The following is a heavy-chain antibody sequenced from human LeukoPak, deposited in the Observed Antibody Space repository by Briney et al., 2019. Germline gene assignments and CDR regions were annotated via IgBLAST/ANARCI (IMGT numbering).Heavy chain of an antibody. CDR2: ISSSSSYI. Sequence: GGSLRLSCAASGFTFSSYSMNWVRQAPGKGLEWVSSISSSSSYIYYADSVKGRSTISRDNAKNSLYLQMNSLRAEDTAVYYCARDGVATWDYWGQGALATASS. CDR1: GFTFSSYS. D-gene: IGHD5-12*01. J-gene: IGHJ4*02. V-gene: IGHV3-21*01. CDR3: ARDGVATWDY.